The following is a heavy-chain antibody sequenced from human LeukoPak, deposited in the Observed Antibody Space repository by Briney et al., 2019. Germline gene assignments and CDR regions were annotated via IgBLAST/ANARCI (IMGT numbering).Heavy chain of an antibody. CDR1: GFIFSSYG. J-gene: IGHJ4*02. V-gene: IGHV3-30*02. Sequence: PGGSLRLSCAASGFIFSSYGMHWVRQAPGKGLEWVAFIRYDGSNTYYADSVKGRFTIPRDNSKNKLYLQMNSLRSEDTAVYNWXXXXXTERGHSYGLDYWGQGTLVTVSS. CDR2: IRYDGSNT. D-gene: IGHD5-18*01. CDR3: XXXXXTERGHSYGLDY.